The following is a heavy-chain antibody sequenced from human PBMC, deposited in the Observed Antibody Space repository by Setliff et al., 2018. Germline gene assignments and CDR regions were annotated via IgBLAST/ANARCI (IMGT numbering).Heavy chain of an antibody. CDR3: ARVKVIVGATPRTYYMDV. CDR2: MNPNSGNT. Sequence: ASVKVSCKASGYTFTGYYMHWVRQATGQGLEWMGWMNPNSGNTGYAQKFQGRVTMTRNTSISTAYMELSSLRSEDTAVYYCARVKVIVGATPRTYYMDVWGKGTTVTVSS. V-gene: IGHV1-8*02. J-gene: IGHJ6*03. CDR1: GYTFTGYY. D-gene: IGHD1-26*01.